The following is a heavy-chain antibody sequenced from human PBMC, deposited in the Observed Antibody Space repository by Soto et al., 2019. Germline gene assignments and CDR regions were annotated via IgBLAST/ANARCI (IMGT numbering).Heavy chain of an antibody. V-gene: IGHV3-21*01. CDR2: ISSSSSYI. Sequence: EVQLVESGGGLVKPGGSLRLSCAASGFTFSTYSMNWVRQAPGKGLEWVSSISSSSSYIYYADSVKGRFTISRDNAKNSLYRQMNSLRAEDTAVYYCARDRGYDFWSGYYGLDAFDIWGQGTMVTVSS. J-gene: IGHJ3*02. CDR3: ARDRGYDFWSGYYGLDAFDI. CDR1: GFTFSTYS. D-gene: IGHD3-3*01.